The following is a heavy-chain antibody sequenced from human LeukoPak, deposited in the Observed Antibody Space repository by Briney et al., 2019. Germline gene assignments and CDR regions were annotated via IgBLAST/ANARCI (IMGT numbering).Heavy chain of an antibody. CDR3: ARRKTLFWYFDY. CDR2: IYSSGST. D-gene: IGHD3-3*01. V-gene: IGHV4-38-2*01. Sequence: SETLSLTCAVSGYSISSGYSWDWIRQSPGKRLEWIGNIYSSGSTYYNPSLKSRVTISVDTSKNQFSLSLNSVTAADTAVYYCARRKTLFWYFDYWGQGTLVTVSS. CDR1: GYSISSGYS. J-gene: IGHJ4*02.